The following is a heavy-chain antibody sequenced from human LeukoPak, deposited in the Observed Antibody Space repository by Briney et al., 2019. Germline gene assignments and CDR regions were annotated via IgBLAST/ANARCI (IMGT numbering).Heavy chain of an antibody. CDR3: ARGLEANELTS. J-gene: IGHJ4*02. CDR2: IIHSGST. CDR1: GGSFSGSY. V-gene: IGHV4-34*01. Sequence: PSETLSLTCAVSGGSFSGSYWSWIRQPPGEGLAWIGEIIHSGSTNYNPSLKSRVTMSVDTSRNQFSLKLSSVTAADTAVYYCARGLEANELTSWGQGTLVTVSS. D-gene: IGHD1-1*01.